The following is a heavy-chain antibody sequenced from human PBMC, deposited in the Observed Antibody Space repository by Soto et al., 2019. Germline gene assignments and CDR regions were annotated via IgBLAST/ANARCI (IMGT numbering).Heavy chain of an antibody. CDR1: GYTFTSYG. Sequence: QVQLVQSGAEVKKPGASVKVSCKASGYTFTSYGISWVRQAPGQGLEWMGWISAYNGNTHYAQKLQGRVTMTTDTXTXRDYMELRSLRSDDTAVYYCARARLATNIWFGEVYNWGQGTLVTVSS. V-gene: IGHV1-18*01. D-gene: IGHD3-10*01. CDR3: ARARLATNIWFGEVYN. J-gene: IGHJ4*02. CDR2: ISAYNGNT.